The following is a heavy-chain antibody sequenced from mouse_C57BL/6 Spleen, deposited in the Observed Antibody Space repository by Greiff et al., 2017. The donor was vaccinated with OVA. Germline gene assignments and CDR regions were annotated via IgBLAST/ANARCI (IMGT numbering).Heavy chain of an antibody. J-gene: IGHJ3*01. CDR2: ISSGSSTI. D-gene: IGHD2-1*01. CDR1: GFTFSDYG. V-gene: IGHV5-17*01. Sequence: EVKLQESGGGLVKPGGSLKLSCAASGFTFSDYGMHWVRQAPEKGLEWVAYISSGSSTIYYADTVKGRFTISRDNAKNTLFLQMTSLRSEDTAMYYCARRSYGNYEAWFAYWGQGTLVTVSA. CDR3: ARRSYGNYEAWFAY.